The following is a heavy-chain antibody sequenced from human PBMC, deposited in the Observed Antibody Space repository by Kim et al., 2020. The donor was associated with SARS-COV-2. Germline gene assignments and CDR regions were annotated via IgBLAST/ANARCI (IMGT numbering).Heavy chain of an antibody. V-gene: IGHV4-59*08. CDR2: IYYSGST. Sequence: SETLSLTCTVSGGSISSYYWSWIRQPPGKGLEWIGYIYYSGSTNYNPSLKSRVTISVDTSKNQFSLKLSSVTAADTAVYYCARLGGPRPPYSSSSPFDYWGHGTLVTVSS. D-gene: IGHD6-6*01. CDR3: ARLGGPRPPYSSSSPFDY. CDR1: GGSISSYY. J-gene: IGHJ4*01.